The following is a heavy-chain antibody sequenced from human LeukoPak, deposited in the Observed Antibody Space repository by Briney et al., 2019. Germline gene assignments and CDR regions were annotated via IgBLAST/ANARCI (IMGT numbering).Heavy chain of an antibody. J-gene: IGHJ6*02. CDR2: ISSSGSTI. V-gene: IGHV3-11*01. CDR1: GFTFSDYY. CDR3: ASCEAAATSLYYYYGMDV. Sequence: GGSLRLSCAASGFTFSDYYMSWIRQAPGKGLEWVSYISSSGSTIYYADSVKGRLTISRDNAKNSLYLQMNSLRAEDTAVYYCASCEAAATSLYYYYGMDVWGQGTTVTVSS. D-gene: IGHD6-13*01.